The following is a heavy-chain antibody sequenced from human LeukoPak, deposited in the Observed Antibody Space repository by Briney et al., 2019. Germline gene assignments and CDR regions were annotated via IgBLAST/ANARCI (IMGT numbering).Heavy chain of an antibody. Sequence: SETLSLTCTVSGGSFSSHYWSWIRQHPGKGLEWIGYIYYSGSTYFNPSPKSRLTISVDTSKNQFSLKLSSVTAADTAVYYCASTNGYEGRYFQHWGQGTLVTVSS. CDR3: ASTNGYEGRYFQH. D-gene: IGHD5-18*01. CDR2: IYYSGST. V-gene: IGHV4-59*06. CDR1: GGSFSSHY. J-gene: IGHJ1*01.